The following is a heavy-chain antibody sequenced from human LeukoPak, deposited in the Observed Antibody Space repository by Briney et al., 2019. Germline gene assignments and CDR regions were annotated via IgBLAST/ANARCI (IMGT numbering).Heavy chain of an antibody. Sequence: KPGGSLRLSCAASGFTFSDYYMSWIRQAPGKGLEWVSYISSSGSTIYYADSVKGRFTISRDDAENSLYLQMNSLRAEDTAVYYCARDRYYYDSSGYFHFDYWGQGTLVTVSS. D-gene: IGHD3-22*01. CDR1: GFTFSDYY. V-gene: IGHV3-11*01. CDR2: ISSSGSTI. J-gene: IGHJ4*02. CDR3: ARDRYYYDSSGYFHFDY.